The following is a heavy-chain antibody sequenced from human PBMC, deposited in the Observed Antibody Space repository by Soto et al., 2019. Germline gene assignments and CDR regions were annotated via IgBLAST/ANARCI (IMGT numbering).Heavy chain of an antibody. Sequence: GGSLRLSCAASGFTFSSYAMHWVRQAPGKGLEWVAVISYDGSNKYYADSVKGRSTISRDNSKNTLYLQMNSLRAEDTAVYYCARSNCISTSCPLRYFDYWGQGTLVTVSS. CDR1: GFTFSSYA. CDR3: ARSNCISTSCPLRYFDY. CDR2: ISYDGSNK. V-gene: IGHV3-30-3*01. J-gene: IGHJ4*02. D-gene: IGHD2-2*01.